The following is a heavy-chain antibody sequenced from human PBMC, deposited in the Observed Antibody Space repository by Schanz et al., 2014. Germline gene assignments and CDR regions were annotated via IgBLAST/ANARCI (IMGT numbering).Heavy chain of an antibody. CDR3: AKIRYDSSGYYLPYYGMDV. CDR1: GFTVTSYY. CDR2: IYSGDNT. V-gene: IGHV3-53*01. Sequence: EMQLVESGGGLIQPGGSLRLSCAASGFTVTSYYMSWVRQAPGKGLEWVSVIYSGDNTYYADSVKGRFTISRDNSKNTLYLQMNSLRAEDTAVYYCAKIRYDSSGYYLPYYGMDVWGQGTTVIVSS. D-gene: IGHD3-22*01. J-gene: IGHJ6*02.